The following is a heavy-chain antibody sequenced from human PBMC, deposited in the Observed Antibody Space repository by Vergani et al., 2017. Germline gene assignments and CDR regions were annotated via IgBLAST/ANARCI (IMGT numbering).Heavy chain of an antibody. CDR1: SFKLGDYG. V-gene: IGHV3-33*01. CDR2: TWYEGNNN. Sequence: QVQLVESGGGVVQPGRSLRLSCTPSSFKLGDYGMHWVRQAPGRGLEWVSMTWYEGNNNYYADSVKGRFTISKDISKNTLYLQMNSLKTEDTAVYYCATLPLQTQQQVTSWGQGTLVTVSS. J-gene: IGHJ5*02. D-gene: IGHD6-13*01. CDR3: ATLPLQTQQQVTS.